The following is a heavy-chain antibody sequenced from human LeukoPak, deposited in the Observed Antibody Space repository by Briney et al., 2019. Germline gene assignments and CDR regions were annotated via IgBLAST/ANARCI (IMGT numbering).Heavy chain of an antibody. CDR1: GYTFTSYA. CDR2: INAGNGNT. Sequence: ASVKVSCKASGYTFTSYAMHWVRQAPGQRLEWMGWINAGNGNTKYSQKFQGRVTITRDTSASTAYMKLSSLRSEDTAVYYCARERGSSSWYRAFDIWGQGTMVTVSS. D-gene: IGHD6-13*01. CDR3: ARERGSSSWYRAFDI. V-gene: IGHV1-3*01. J-gene: IGHJ3*02.